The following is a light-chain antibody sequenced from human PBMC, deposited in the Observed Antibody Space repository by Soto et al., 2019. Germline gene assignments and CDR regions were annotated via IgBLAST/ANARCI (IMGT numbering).Light chain of an antibody. CDR3: QQYNGHSTWT. J-gene: IGKJ1*01. CDR2: DAY. V-gene: IGKV1-5*01. CDR1: QPISKW. Sequence: IQLTQSPSTLSASVGDRVTITCRASQPISKWLAWYQQKPGKAPKVLIWDAYTLQRGVPSRFSGSGSGTEFTLTISSLQPDDFATYYCQQYNGHSTWTFGPGTKVDIK.